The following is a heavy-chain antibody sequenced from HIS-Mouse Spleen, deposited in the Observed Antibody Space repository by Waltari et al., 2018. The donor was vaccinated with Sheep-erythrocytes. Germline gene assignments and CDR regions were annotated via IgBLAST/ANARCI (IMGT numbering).Heavy chain of an antibody. J-gene: IGHJ4*02. V-gene: IGHV3-74*01. CDR2: IKSCGSST. D-gene: IGHD3-10*01. CDR1: GFTFSSYW. Sequence: EVQLVESGGGLVQPGGSLILSCAASGFTFSSYWMHWVRQAPGKGLVLVARIKSCGSSTSNADSLKGRLTISRDNAKNTLYLQMSSLRAEDAAVYYCARALSFDYWGQGTLVTVSS. CDR3: ARALSFDY.